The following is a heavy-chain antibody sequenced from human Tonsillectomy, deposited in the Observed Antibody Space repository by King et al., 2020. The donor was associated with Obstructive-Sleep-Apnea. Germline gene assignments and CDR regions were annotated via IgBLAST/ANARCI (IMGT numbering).Heavy chain of an antibody. CDR2: IIPIFGTA. V-gene: IGHV1-69*01. D-gene: IGHD3-3*01. J-gene: IGHJ6*02. CDR1: GGTFSSYA. CDR3: ARDPTYYDFWSGYRGDYYGMDV. Sequence: VQLVESGAEVKKPGSSVKVSCKASGGTFSSYAISWGRQAPGQGLEWMGGIIPIFGTANYAQKFKGRVTITADESTSTAYMELSSLRSEDTAVYYCARDPTYYDFWSGYRGDYYGMDVWGQGTTVTVSS.